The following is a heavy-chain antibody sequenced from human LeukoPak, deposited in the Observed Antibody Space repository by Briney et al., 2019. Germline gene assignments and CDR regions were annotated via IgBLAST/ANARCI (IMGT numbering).Heavy chain of an antibody. J-gene: IGHJ5*02. Sequence: PGGSLRLSSAASGFTFRDQNMDWVRQTPGKGLEWVARSRNKANSYTTEYAASVKGRFTISRDDSKNSLYLQMNSLETEDTAVYYCTADSSGYYYWFDPWGQGTLVTVSS. D-gene: IGHD3-22*01. CDR2: SRNKANSYTT. CDR3: TADSSGYYYWFDP. V-gene: IGHV3-72*01. CDR1: GFTFRDQN.